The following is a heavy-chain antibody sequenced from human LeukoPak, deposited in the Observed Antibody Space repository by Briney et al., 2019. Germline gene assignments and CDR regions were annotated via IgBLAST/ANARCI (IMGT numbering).Heavy chain of an antibody. J-gene: IGHJ4*02. D-gene: IGHD2-2*01. CDR3: AREMRVCTSISCPSYYFDY. CDR1: GGSISSGDYY. CDR2: INYSGST. Sequence: SETLSLTCTVSGGSISSGDYYWSWIRQPPGKGLEWIGYINYSGSTYYNPSLKSRVTISVDTSKNQFSLKLSSVTAADTAVYYCAREMRVCTSISCPSYYFDYWGQGTLVTVSS. V-gene: IGHV4-30-4*01.